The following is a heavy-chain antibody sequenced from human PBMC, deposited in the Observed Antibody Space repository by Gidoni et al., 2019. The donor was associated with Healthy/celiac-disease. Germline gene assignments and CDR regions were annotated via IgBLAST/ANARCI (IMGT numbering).Heavy chain of an antibody. J-gene: IGHJ3*02. D-gene: IGHD3-22*01. Sequence: EVQLVESGGGLVQPGGSLRISFAASELPARSQSMSWVRQAPGKGLEWVSVIYSGGSTYYADSVKGRFTISRDNSKNTLYLQMNSLRAEDTAVYYCASNNPITMIVVVPDAFDIWGQGTMVTVSS. CDR1: ELPARSQS. CDR2: IYSGGST. V-gene: IGHV3-66*01. CDR3: ASNNPITMIVVVPDAFDI.